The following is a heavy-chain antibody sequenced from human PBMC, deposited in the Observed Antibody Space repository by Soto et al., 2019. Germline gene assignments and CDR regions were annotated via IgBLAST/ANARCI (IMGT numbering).Heavy chain of an antibody. CDR1: GYTFTSYG. V-gene: IGHV1-18*01. CDR2: ISAYNGNT. Sequence: ASVKVSCKASGYTFTSYGIGWVRQAPGQGLEWMGWISAYNGNTNYAQKLQGRVTMTTDTSTSTAYMELRSLRSDDTAVYYCARDGYSSSWYYRYYYYYGMEVWGQGTTVTVSS. CDR3: ARDGYSSSWYYRYYYYYGMEV. J-gene: IGHJ6*02. D-gene: IGHD6-13*01.